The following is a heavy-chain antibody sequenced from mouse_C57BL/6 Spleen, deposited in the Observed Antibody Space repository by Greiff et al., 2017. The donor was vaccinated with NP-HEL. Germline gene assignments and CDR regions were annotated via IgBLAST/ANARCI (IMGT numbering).Heavy chain of an antibody. CDR2: IYPGDGDT. CDR3: ARGVLYGSFDY. Sequence: RVESGASVKISCKASGYAFSSYWMNWVKQRPGKGLEWIGQIYPGDGDTNYNGKFKGKATLTADKSSSTAYMQLSSLTSEDSAVYFCARGVLYGSFDYWGQGTTLTVSS. J-gene: IGHJ2*01. V-gene: IGHV1-80*01. D-gene: IGHD1-1*01. CDR1: GYAFSSYW.